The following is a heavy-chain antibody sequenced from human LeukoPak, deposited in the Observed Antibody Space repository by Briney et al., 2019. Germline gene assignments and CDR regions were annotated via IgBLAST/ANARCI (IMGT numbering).Heavy chain of an antibody. Sequence: ASVKVSCKASGYTFTSYGISWVRQAPGQGLEWMGWISAYNGNTYYAQKLQGRVTMTTDTSTSTAYMELRSLRSDDTAVYYCARAAEYYDFWSALFDYWGQGTLVTVSS. J-gene: IGHJ4*02. CDR3: ARAAEYYDFWSALFDY. V-gene: IGHV1-18*01. CDR2: ISAYNGNT. CDR1: GYTFTSYG. D-gene: IGHD3-3*01.